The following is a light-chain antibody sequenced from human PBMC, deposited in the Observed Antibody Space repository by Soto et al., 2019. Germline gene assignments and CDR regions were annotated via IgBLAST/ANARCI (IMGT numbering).Light chain of an antibody. V-gene: IGKV1-39*01. J-gene: IGKJ5*01. Sequence: DIHLTQSPSSLSASVGYRFTITCRASQNIINYLNWYQQKPGEAPKLLIYAASSLRSGVPSGFSGGGSGTDFTLTISSLQPEDFETYYCQQSYSTPITFGHGTRLEIK. CDR1: QNIINY. CDR3: QQSYSTPIT. CDR2: AAS.